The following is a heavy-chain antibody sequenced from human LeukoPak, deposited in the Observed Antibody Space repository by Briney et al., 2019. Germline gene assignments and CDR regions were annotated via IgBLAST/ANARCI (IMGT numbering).Heavy chain of an antibody. D-gene: IGHD3-16*01. J-gene: IGHJ6*02. V-gene: IGHV4-34*10. CDR3: VRFGVNYDMDV. CDR1: GGSFSGYY. CDR2: IHYSGRA. Sequence: PSETLSLTCAVYGGSFSGYYWTWVRQPPGKGLEWIGQIHYSGRADYNPSLKSRITMSVDTSRNQISLKLSSVTAADTAIYYCVRFGVNYDMDVWGQGTTVTVFS.